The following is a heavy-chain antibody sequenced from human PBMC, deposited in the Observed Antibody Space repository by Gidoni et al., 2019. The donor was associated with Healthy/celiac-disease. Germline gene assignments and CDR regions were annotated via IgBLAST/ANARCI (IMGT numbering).Heavy chain of an antibody. CDR1: GFTFSSYW. Sequence: AASGFTFSSYWMSWVRQAPGKGLEWVANIKQDGSEKYYVDSVKGRFTISRDNAKNSLYLQMNSLRAEDTAVYYCARQTYGGGAAFDIWGQGTMVTVSS. CDR3: ARQTYGGGAAFDI. J-gene: IGHJ3*02. D-gene: IGHD3-10*01. CDR2: IKQDGSEK. V-gene: IGHV3-7*05.